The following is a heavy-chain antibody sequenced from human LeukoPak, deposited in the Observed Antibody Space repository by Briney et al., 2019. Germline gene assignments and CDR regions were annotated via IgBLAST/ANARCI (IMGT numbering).Heavy chain of an antibody. CDR2: IYYSGST. D-gene: IGHD2-2*01. Sequence: SETLSLTCSVSGYSITSGYYWGWIRQPPGKGLEWIGSIYYSGSTAYNPSLKSRATISVDTSKNQFSLKLSSVTAADTAMYYCTRVSGCSSTTCYAFDIWGQGTMVTVSS. V-gene: IGHV4-38-2*02. CDR1: GYSITSGYY. CDR3: TRVSGCSSTTCYAFDI. J-gene: IGHJ3*02.